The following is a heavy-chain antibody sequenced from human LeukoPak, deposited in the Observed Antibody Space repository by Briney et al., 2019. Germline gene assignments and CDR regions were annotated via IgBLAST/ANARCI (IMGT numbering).Heavy chain of an antibody. Sequence: GGSLRLSCAASGFTFSSYAMSWVRQAPGKGLEWVSAISGSGGSTYYADSVKGRFTISRDNSKNTLCLQMNSLRAEDTAVYYCAKDKGVKVTTVTTLFDYWGQGTLVTVSS. CDR2: ISGSGGST. CDR1: GFTFSSYA. V-gene: IGHV3-23*01. D-gene: IGHD4-17*01. CDR3: AKDKGVKVTTVTTLFDY. J-gene: IGHJ4*02.